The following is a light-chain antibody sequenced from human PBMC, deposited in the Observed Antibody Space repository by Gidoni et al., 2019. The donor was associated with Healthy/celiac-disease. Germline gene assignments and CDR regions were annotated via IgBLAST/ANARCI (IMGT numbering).Light chain of an antibody. CDR3: QQYGSSPLT. J-gene: IGKJ4*01. V-gene: IGKV3-20*01. Sequence: EIVLTQSPGTLSLSPGERATLSCRASQSVSSSYLAWYQQKPGQAPRLLIYGASSRATGIPDRFSGSGSGTDFTLTISRLDPEDFAVYYCQQYGSSPLTFGGGTKVEIE. CDR2: GAS. CDR1: QSVSSSY.